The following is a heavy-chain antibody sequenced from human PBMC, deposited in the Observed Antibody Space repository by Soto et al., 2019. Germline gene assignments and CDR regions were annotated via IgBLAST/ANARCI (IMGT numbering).Heavy chain of an antibody. Sequence: QVQLVQSGAEVKKPVSSVKVSCKASGGTFSSYAISWVRQAPGQGLEWMGGIIPIFGTAHYAKKFQGRVTITADESTRPAYMELSSLRSEDTAVYYCARDNATIFGVVIRGSYFYYGMDVWGQGTTVTVSS. CDR2: IIPIFGTA. D-gene: IGHD3-3*01. J-gene: IGHJ6*02. V-gene: IGHV1-69*01. CDR3: ARDNATIFGVVIRGSYFYYGMDV. CDR1: GGTFSSYA.